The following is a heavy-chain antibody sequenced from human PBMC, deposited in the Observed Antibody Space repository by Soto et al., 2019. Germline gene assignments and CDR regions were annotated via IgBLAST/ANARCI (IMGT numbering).Heavy chain of an antibody. Sequence: AAVKVACKASGYTFSSYDITWLRQATGQGREWMGWMNPNSGNTGYAQKFQGGVTMTRNTSISTAYMELSSLRSEDTAVYYCARSGRYYDFWSGYHPYNWFDPWGQGTLVTVSS. V-gene: IGHV1-8*01. CDR3: ARSGRYYDFWSGYHPYNWFDP. CDR2: MNPNSGNT. J-gene: IGHJ5*02. CDR1: GYTFSSYD. D-gene: IGHD3-3*01.